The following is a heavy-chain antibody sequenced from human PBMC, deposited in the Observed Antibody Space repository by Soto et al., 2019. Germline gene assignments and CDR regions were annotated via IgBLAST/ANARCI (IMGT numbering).Heavy chain of an antibody. CDR1: GYSFTSYW. Sequence: PGESLKISCKGSGYSFTSYWISWVRQMPGKGLEWMGRIDPSDSYTNYSPSFQGHVTISADKSISTAYLQWSSLKASDTAMYYCARHPITIDPEKDYWGQGTLVTAPQ. CDR3: ARHPITIDPEKDY. V-gene: IGHV5-10-1*01. CDR2: IDPSDSYT. D-gene: IGHD3-9*01. J-gene: IGHJ4*02.